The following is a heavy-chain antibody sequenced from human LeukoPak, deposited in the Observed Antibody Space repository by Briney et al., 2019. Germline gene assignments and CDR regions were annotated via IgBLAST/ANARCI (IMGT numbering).Heavy chain of an antibody. CDR3: VKRPSTSGRFDP. CDR1: GFTFSNYA. J-gene: IGHJ5*02. V-gene: IGHV3-23*01. D-gene: IGHD6-6*01. Sequence: GGSLRLSCAASGFTFSNYAMSWVRQAPGKGLEWVSTISGSGGSIYYADSVKGRFTISRDNSKNTLYLQMNSLRAEDTAVFYCVKRPSTSGRFDPWGQGTLVTVSS. CDR2: ISGSGGSI.